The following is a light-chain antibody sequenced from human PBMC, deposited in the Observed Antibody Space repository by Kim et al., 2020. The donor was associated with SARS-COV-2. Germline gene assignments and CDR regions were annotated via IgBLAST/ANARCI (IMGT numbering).Light chain of an antibody. CDR3: CSYAGIKV. V-gene: IGLV2-11*01. J-gene: IGLJ2*01. CDR1: SSDVGSYNY. CDR2: DVS. Sequence: QSALTQPRSVSGSPGQSVTISCTGTSSDVGSYNYVSWYQQHPGKAPKLMIYDVSKRPSGVPDRFSGSKSGNTASLTISGLQAEDEADYYCCSYAGIKVFGGGTQLTVL.